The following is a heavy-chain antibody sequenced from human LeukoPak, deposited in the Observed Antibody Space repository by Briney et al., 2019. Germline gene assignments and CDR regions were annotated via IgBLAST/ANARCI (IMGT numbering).Heavy chain of an antibody. V-gene: IGHV3-21*01. CDR3: ASGTIVGARGADN. J-gene: IGHJ4*02. Sequence: AGGSLRLSCAASGFTFSDYSMKWVRQAPGKALEWDSSISGNSHHIYYADPVKGRFTISRDNAYRSLYLQMDSLRVEDTAVYYCASGTIVGARGADNWGQGALVTVSS. CDR1: GFTFSDYS. CDR2: ISGNSHHI. D-gene: IGHD1-26*01.